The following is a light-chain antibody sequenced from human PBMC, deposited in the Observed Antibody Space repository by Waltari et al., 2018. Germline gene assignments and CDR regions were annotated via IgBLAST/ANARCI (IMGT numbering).Light chain of an antibody. V-gene: IGLV3-1*01. CDR1: KLGDKY. CDR3: QAWDSSTYHVV. J-gene: IGLJ2*01. CDR2: QDT. Sequence: SYKLTQPPSVSVSPGQTASITRSGDKLGDKYDCWYQQKPGQSPVVVLYQDTKLPSGIPERFAGSNSGNTATLTISGTQAMDEADYYCQAWDSSTYHVVFGGGTKLTVL.